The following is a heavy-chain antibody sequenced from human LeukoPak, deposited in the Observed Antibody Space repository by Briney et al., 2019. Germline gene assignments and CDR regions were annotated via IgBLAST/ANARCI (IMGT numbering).Heavy chain of an antibody. V-gene: IGHV1-2*02. CDR1: GYTSTGYY. Sequence: ASVKVSCKASGYTSTGYYMHWVRQAPGQGLEWMGWINPNSGGTNYAQKFQGRVTMTRDTSISTAYMELSRLRSDDTAVYYCARGAYSSSWLYNWFDPWGQGTLVTVSS. J-gene: IGHJ5*02. CDR2: INPNSGGT. D-gene: IGHD6-13*01. CDR3: ARGAYSSSWLYNWFDP.